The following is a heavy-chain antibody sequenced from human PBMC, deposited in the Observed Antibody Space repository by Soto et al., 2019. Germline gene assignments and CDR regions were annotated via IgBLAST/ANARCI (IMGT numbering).Heavy chain of an antibody. J-gene: IGHJ5*02. V-gene: IGHV4-4*02. CDR2: IYHSGSA. Sequence: PSETLSLTCDVSGGSIKTDNWWTWFRQSPGKGLEWIGEIYHSGSALYNPSLNNRLTISIDKSKKQFSLTLTSVTAADTALYFCARADSVLIANGFDLWAQGIQVTVSS. CDR1: GGSIKTDNW. D-gene: IGHD2-21*01. CDR3: ARADSVLIANGFDL.